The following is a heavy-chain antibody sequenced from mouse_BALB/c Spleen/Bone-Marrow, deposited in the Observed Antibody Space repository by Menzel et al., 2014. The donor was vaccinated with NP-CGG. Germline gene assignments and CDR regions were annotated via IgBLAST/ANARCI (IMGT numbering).Heavy chain of an antibody. V-gene: IGHV5-17*02. CDR3: TRGGNWDDFDV. CDR1: GFTFSSFG. Sequence: DVMLVESGGGLVQPGGSRRLSCAASGFTFSSFGMHWVRQAPEKGLEWVAYISSGSSTIFYVDTAKGRFTISRDNPKNTLFLQMTSLRSEDTAMYYCTRGGNWDDFDVWGAGTTVTVSS. D-gene: IGHD4-1*01. J-gene: IGHJ1*01. CDR2: ISSGSSTI.